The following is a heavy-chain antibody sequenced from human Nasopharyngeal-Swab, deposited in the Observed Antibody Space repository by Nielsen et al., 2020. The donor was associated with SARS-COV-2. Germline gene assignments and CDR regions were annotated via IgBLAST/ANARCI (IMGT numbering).Heavy chain of an antibody. CDR3: AHRLLELLAFDI. D-gene: IGHD1-7*01. Sequence: GSTLGKPTQTLPLTCTFSEFSLSSRGVGGGGIRQLPGKALEWLALIYWDDDKRYSPSLKSRLTITKDTSKNQVVLTMTNMDAVDTATYYCAHRLLELLAFDIWGQGTMVTVSS. CDR2: IYWDDDK. J-gene: IGHJ3*02. V-gene: IGHV2-5*02. CDR1: EFSLSSRGVG.